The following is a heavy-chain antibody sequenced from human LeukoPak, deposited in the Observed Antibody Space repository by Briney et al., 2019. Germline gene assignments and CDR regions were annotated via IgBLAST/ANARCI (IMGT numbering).Heavy chain of an antibody. Sequence: SETLSLTCVVSVGSISSSNWWSWVRQPPEKGLEWIGEIYHSGSTNYNPSLKSRVTISVDKSKNQFSLKLSSVTAADTAVYYCARYDVGWYYFDYWGQGTLVTVSS. J-gene: IGHJ4*02. D-gene: IGHD6-19*01. V-gene: IGHV4-4*02. CDR1: VGSISSSNW. CDR2: IYHSGST. CDR3: ARYDVGWYYFDY.